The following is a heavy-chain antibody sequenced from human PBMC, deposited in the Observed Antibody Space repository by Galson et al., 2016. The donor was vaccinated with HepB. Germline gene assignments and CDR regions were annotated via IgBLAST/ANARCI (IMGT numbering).Heavy chain of an antibody. D-gene: IGHD3-10*01. V-gene: IGHV3-23*01. CDR1: GFTFRGYA. J-gene: IGHJ4*02. CDR3: AKDLQVSPLWFGELFPDD. CDR2: ITAAGGVT. Sequence: SLRLSCAASGFTFRGYAMSWVRQAPGKGLEWLSAITAAGGVTYYADSVKGRFPIARDNSKNTLYLEMSSRRVEDTAVYYCAKDLQVSPLWFGELFPDDWGQGTLVAVSS.